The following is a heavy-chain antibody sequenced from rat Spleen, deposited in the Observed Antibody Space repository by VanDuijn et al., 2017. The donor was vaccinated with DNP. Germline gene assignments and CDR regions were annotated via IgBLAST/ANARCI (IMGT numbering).Heavy chain of an antibody. D-gene: IGHD1-4*01. CDR1: GFTFSDYY. CDR3: ASRPPPTRGPFDY. J-gene: IGHJ2*01. Sequence: EVLLVESDGGLVQPGRSLKLSCAASGFTFSDYYMAWVRQAPTKGLEWVATISYDGSSTYYRASVKGRFSISRDNVKSFLYLQVNSLRSEDTATYYCASRPPPTRGPFDYWGQGVTVTVSS. V-gene: IGHV5-29*01. CDR2: ISYDGSST.